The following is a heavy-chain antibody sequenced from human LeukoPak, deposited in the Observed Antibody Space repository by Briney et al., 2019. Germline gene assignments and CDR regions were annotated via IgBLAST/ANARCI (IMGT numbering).Heavy chain of an antibody. V-gene: IGHV4-59*01. D-gene: IGHD3-10*01. CDR3: ARTITIRGLTFDY. Sequence: SETLSLTCAVYGGSFSGYYWSWIRQPPGKGLEWIGYIYYSGNTNYNPSLKSRVTISVDTSKNQFSLSLNSVTAADTAVYYCARTITIRGLTFDYWGQETLVTVSS. J-gene: IGHJ4*02. CDR2: IYYSGNT. CDR1: GGSFSGYY.